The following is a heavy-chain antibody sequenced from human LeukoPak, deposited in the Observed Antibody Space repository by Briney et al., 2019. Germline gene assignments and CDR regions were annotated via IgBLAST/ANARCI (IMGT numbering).Heavy chain of an antibody. J-gene: IGHJ6*03. V-gene: IGHV3-30*18. Sequence: GGSLRLSCAASGFTFSSYGMHWVRQAPGKGLEWVAVISYDGSNKYYADSVKGRFTISRDNSKNTLYLQMNSLRAEDTAVYYCAKVGAFYSSSIYYYYYYYMDVWGKGTTVTVSS. CDR1: GFTFSSYG. CDR2: ISYDGSNK. CDR3: AKVGAFYSSSIYYYYYYYMDV. D-gene: IGHD6-6*01.